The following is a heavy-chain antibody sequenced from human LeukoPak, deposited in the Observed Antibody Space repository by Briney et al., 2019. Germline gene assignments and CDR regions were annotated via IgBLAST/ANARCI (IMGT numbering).Heavy chain of an antibody. CDR1: GFTFSSHG. CDR3: AKRRGLELLYYYYMDV. J-gene: IGHJ6*03. Sequence: GGSLRLSCAASGFTFSSHGMNWVRQAPGKGLEWVSGISPSGGITYYTDSVKGRFTISRDNSKNTQSLQMNSLRAEDTAVYYCAKRRGLELLYYYYMDVWGKGTTVTVSS. D-gene: IGHD1-7*01. V-gene: IGHV3-23*01. CDR2: ISPSGGIT.